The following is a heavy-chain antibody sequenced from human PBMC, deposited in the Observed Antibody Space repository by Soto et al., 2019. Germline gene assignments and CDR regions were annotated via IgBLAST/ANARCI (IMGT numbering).Heavy chain of an antibody. CDR1: GGSFSGYY. V-gene: IGHV4-34*01. CDR2: INHSGST. CDR3: ASFPYYYDSSGYHGYGMDV. Sequence: SETLSLTCAVYGGSFSGYYWSWIRQPPGKGLEWIGEINHSGSTNYNPSLKSRVTISVDTSKNQFSLKLSSVTAADTAVYYCASFPYYYDSSGYHGYGMDVWGQGTTVTVS. D-gene: IGHD3-22*01. J-gene: IGHJ6*02.